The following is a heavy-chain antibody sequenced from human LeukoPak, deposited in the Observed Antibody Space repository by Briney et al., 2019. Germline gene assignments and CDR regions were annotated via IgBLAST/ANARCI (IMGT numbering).Heavy chain of an antibody. CDR3: ARSRQASGLFNS. J-gene: IGHJ5*01. D-gene: IGHD3-10*01. Sequence: PSETLSLTFTVSGYAITSGGFSWNWIRQPPGKGLEGIGCIYDRGPAYYNPSLKSRFTISVDRPKNQFFLNVTSLTAADTAVYYCARSRQASGLFNSWGQGTLVVVSS. CDR1: GYAITSGGFS. V-gene: IGHV4-30-2*01. CDR2: IYDRGPA.